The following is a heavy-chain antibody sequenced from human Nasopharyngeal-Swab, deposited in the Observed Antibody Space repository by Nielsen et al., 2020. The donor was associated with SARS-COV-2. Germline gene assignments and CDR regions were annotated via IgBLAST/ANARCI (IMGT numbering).Heavy chain of an antibody. Sequence: SETLSLTCTVSGGSISSGGYYWSWIRQHPGKGLEWIGYIYYSGSIYYNPSLKSRVTISVDTSKNQFSLKLSSVTAADTAVYYCARARVGMIVVVGAFDYWGQGTLVTVSS. V-gene: IGHV4-31*03. J-gene: IGHJ4*02. CDR3: ARARVGMIVVVGAFDY. CDR1: GGSISSGGYY. CDR2: IYYSGSI. D-gene: IGHD3-22*01.